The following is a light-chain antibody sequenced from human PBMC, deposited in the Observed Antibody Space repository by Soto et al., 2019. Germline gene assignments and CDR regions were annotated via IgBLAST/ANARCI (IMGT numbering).Light chain of an antibody. CDR3: SSYTSSSTRV. CDR1: SSDVGGYNY. V-gene: IGLV2-14*03. CDR2: DVS. Sequence: QSALTQPASVSGSPGQSITISCTGTSSDVGGYNYVSWYQHHPGKAPKLMIYDVSNRPSGVSNRFSGSKSGNTASLTISGFQAEDEADYYCSSYTSSSTRVFGGGTKLTVL. J-gene: IGLJ2*01.